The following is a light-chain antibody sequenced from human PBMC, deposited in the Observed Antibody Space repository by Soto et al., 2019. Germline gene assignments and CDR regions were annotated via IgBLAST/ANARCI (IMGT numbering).Light chain of an antibody. CDR3: QTWDTGLDRV. CDR2: LNGDGSH. CDR1: SGHSSYA. J-gene: IGLJ3*02. Sequence: QSVLTQSPSASASLGASVKLTCTLSSGHSSYAIAWHQQQPEKGPRYLMKLNGDGSHSKGDGIPDRFSGSSSGAERYLTISSLQSEDEADYYCQTWDTGLDRVFGGGTKLTVL. V-gene: IGLV4-69*01.